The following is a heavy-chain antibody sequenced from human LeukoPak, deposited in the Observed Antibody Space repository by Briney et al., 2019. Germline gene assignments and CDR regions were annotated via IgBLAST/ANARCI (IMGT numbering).Heavy chain of an antibody. CDR3: ARVSSSWYYFDY. CDR1: GFTFTSYG. Sequence: ASVKVSCKASGFTFTSYGFSWVRQAPGQGLEWMGWISGYNGNTNYAQKLQGRVTMNTDTSTSTAYMELRNLISDDTAIYYCARVSSSWYYFDYWGQGTLVTVTS. D-gene: IGHD6-13*01. CDR2: ISGYNGNT. J-gene: IGHJ4*02. V-gene: IGHV1-18*01.